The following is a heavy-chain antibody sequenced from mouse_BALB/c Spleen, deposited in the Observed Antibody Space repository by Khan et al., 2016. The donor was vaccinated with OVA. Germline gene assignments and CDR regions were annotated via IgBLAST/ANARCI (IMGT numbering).Heavy chain of an antibody. V-gene: IGHV2-6-5*01. CDR3: AKGIWSYYFALDY. Sequence: VQLQESGPGLVAPSQSLSITCTVSGFSLTDYGVSWIRQPPGKGLEWLGVIWGGGSTYYNSDLKSRLSISKDNYKSQVFLKMNSLQTDDTAMYYCAKGIWSYYFALDYWGQGTSVTVSS. CDR2: IWGGGST. CDR1: GFSLTDYG. D-gene: IGHD1-1*02. J-gene: IGHJ4*01.